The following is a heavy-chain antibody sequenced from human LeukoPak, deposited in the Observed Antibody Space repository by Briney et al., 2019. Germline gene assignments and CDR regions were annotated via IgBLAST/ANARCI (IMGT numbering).Heavy chain of an antibody. D-gene: IGHD1-14*01. CDR2: IKEDGSAK. J-gene: IGHJ4*02. CDR1: GFTFTNYW. V-gene: IGHV3-7*01. CDR3: ARDSGYNTFDY. Sequence: GGSLRLSCAASGFTFTNYWMAWVRQAPGKGLERVANIKEDGSAKYYVDSVKGRFTISRDNAKNSLYLQMSSLRVEDTAVYYCARDSGYNTFDYWGQGALVTVSS.